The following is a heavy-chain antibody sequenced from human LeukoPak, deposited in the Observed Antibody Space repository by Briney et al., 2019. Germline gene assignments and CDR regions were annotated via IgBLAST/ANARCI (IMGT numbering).Heavy chain of an antibody. CDR3: ARGRVVTAFDY. Sequence: GGSLRLSCAASGFTVSGSYMSWVRQAPGKGLEWVSVIYSGGSTYYTDSVKGRFTISRDNSKNTLYLQMNSLRAEDTAVYYCARGRVVTAFDYWGQGTRVTVSS. CDR2: IYSGGST. V-gene: IGHV3-53*01. CDR1: GFTVSGSY. J-gene: IGHJ4*02. D-gene: IGHD3-22*01.